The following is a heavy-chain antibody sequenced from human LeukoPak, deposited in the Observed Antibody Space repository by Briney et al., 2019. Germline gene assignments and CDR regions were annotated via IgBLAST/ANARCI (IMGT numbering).Heavy chain of an antibody. CDR3: TREYISGPRQTDAFDI. D-gene: IGHD3-22*01. Sequence: GGSLRLSCVASGFTLGNHWMHWVRQAPGKGLVGVSRISGDEIWTTYADSVKGRFTISRDNAKDTLYLQMNGLRTEDTAVYYCTREYISGPRQTDAFDIWGRGTMVTVSS. CDR2: ISGDEIWT. CDR1: GFTLGNHW. V-gene: IGHV3-74*03. J-gene: IGHJ3*02.